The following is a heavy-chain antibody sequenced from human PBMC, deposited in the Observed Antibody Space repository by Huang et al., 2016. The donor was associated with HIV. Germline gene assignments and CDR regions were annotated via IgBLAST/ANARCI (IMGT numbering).Heavy chain of an antibody. Sequence: QVQLVESGGGVVQPGGSLRLSCGASGFILGNFGMHWVRQGPGKGLEWVALIRSDGSNEYNGDSVKGRFSISRDNFENMVYLQMNSLGDGDTAIYYCARAVDGFNSKGFYMDVWGKGTAVIVSS. V-gene: IGHV3-30*02. D-gene: IGHD5-12*01. J-gene: IGHJ6*03. CDR2: IRSDGSNE. CDR1: GFILGNFG. CDR3: ARAVDGFNSKGFYMDV.